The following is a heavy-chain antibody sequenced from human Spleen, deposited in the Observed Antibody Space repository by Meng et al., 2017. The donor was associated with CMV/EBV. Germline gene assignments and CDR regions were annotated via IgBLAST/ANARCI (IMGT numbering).Heavy chain of an antibody. Sequence: GGSLRLSFAASGFTVSSNYMSWVRQAPGKGLEWVSVIYSGGSTYYADSVKGRFTISRDNSKNTLYLQMNSLTAEDTAVYYFARDSPRRDYDRTGRWFYPWGQGTLVTVSS. CDR3: ARDSPRRDYDRTGRWFYP. CDR1: GFTVSSNY. D-gene: IGHD3-22*01. J-gene: IGHJ5*02. CDR2: IYSGGST. V-gene: IGHV3-53*01.